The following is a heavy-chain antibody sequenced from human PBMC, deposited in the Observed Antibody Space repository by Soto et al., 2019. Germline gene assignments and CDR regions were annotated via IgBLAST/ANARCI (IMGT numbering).Heavy chain of an antibody. D-gene: IGHD1-1*01. J-gene: IGHJ6*02. V-gene: IGHV1-69*04. Sequence: QVRLVQSGSEVKKPGSSVKVSCKTSGGTLSSFAISWVRQAPGQGLEWVGTFIPVVAMAKYGQNFQGRVTITADQSTNTFFMELSGLTYEDTAIYYCARGHDNYFYYCMDVWGQGTAVTVSS. CDR3: ARGHDNYFYYCMDV. CDR1: GGTLSSFA. CDR2: FIPVVAMA.